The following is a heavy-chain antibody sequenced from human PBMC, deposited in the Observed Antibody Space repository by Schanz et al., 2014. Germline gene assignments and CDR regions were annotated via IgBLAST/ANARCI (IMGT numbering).Heavy chain of an antibody. Sequence: QLQLQESGPGLVKPSETLSLTCTVSGGSIRRSTYYWGWIRQPPGKGLEWVASIYNSGSAYYGPPLKCRVTIAVETSKTQFSLRLNSVPASDTAVYYCVRQLLWFGESGVDTWGQGTLVVVSS. J-gene: IGHJ5*02. D-gene: IGHD3-10*01. V-gene: IGHV4-39*01. CDR1: GGSIRRSTYY. CDR3: VRQLLWFGESGVDT. CDR2: IYNSGSA.